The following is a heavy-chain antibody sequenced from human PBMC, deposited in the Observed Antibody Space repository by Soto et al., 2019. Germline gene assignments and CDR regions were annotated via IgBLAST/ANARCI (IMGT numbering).Heavy chain of an antibody. J-gene: IGHJ4*02. CDR3: ARDKIPGLFDY. CDR2: INHSGST. V-gene: IGHV4-34*01. Sequence: PSETLSHTCAVYGGSFSGYYWTWIRQPPGTGPEWIGEINHSGSTNYNPSLKSRVTISVDTSKNQFSLKLTSVTAADTAVYYCARDKIPGLFDYWGQGTLVTVSS. D-gene: IGHD2-21*01. CDR1: GGSFSGYY.